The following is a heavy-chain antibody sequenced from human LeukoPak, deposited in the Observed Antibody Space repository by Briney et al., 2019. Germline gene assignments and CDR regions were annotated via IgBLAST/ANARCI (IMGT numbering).Heavy chain of an antibody. D-gene: IGHD1-26*01. J-gene: IGHJ4*02. CDR2: IYYSGTT. V-gene: IGHV4-59*01. CDR3: ARGIVGGTTGIDY. Sequence: SETLSLTCTVSGGSISSYYWSWIRQPPGKGLEWIGYIYYSGTTNYNPSLKSRVTISVDTSKNQFTLKLSSVTAADTAVYYCARGIVGGTTGIDYWGLGTLVTVSS. CDR1: GGSISSYY.